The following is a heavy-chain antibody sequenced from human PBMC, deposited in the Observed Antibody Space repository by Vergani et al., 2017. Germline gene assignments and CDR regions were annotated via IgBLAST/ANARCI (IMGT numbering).Heavy chain of an antibody. D-gene: IGHD6-13*01. V-gene: IGHV4-39*01. J-gene: IGHJ4*02. CDR2: ISYTVST. CDR1: GGSISSSSNY. Sequence: QLQLQESGPGLVKPSETPSLTCTVSGGSISSSSNYWGWIRQTPGKGLEWIGSISYTVSTYYNPSLTSRVTISVDTSKQQFSLKLSSVTAADTAVYYCARQWQLLVPWGFYYWGQGTLVTVSS. CDR3: ARQWQLLVPWGFYY.